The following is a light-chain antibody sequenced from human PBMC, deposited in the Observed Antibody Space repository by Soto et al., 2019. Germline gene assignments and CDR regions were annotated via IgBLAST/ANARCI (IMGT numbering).Light chain of an antibody. CDR2: EVT. V-gene: IGLV2-14*01. Sequence: QSVLTQPGSVSGSPGQSITISCAGTSXDIGGYNYVSWYQQHPGKAPKVIIYEVTNRPSGVSNRFSGSKSGNTASLTISGLQAEDEADYYCSSFTISSSLYVFGSGTKVNIL. CDR1: SXDIGGYNY. CDR3: SSFTISSSLYV. J-gene: IGLJ1*01.